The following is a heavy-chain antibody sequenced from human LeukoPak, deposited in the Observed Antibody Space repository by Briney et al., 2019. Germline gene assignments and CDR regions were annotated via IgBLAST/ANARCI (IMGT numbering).Heavy chain of an antibody. CDR1: TSR. Sequence: ASVKVSCKATSRISWVRQAPGQGLEWMGWIGSYGGDTYYAQKFQGRVTVTTDTSTSTVYMELRSLRSDDTAVYYCARDGAYDSSGYSWGYWGQGTLVTVSS. CDR2: IGSYGGDT. D-gene: IGHD3-22*01. CDR3: ARDGAYDSSGYSWGY. J-gene: IGHJ4*02. V-gene: IGHV1-18*01.